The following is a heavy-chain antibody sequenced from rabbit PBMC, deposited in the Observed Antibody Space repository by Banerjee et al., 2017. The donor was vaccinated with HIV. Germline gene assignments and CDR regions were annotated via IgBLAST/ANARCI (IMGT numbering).Heavy chain of an antibody. CDR2: IYSGSSGRP. J-gene: IGHJ4*01. CDR3: ARDHWTGSYWGNL. Sequence: QSLEESGGDLVKPGASLTLTCTASGFDFISNAMCWVRQAPGKGLEWIACIYSGSSGRPYYASWAKGRFTISKASSTTVTLQMTSLTAADTATYFCARDHWTGSYWGNLWGPGTLVTVS. CDR1: GFDFISNA. D-gene: IGHD5-1*01. V-gene: IGHV1S40*01.